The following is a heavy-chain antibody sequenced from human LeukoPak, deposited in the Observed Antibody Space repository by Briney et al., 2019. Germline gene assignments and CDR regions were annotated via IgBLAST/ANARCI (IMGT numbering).Heavy chain of an antibody. CDR3: AKWGDYDVLTGYYVSDF. Sequence: GGSLRLSCAASGFIFSNYATYWVRQAPGEGLEWVSAISGRSDNTSYADSVKGRFTLSRDSSKNTLYLQMNSLRADDTAVYYCAKWGDYDVLTGYYVSDFWGQGTLVTVSS. J-gene: IGHJ4*02. D-gene: IGHD3-9*01. CDR1: GFIFSNYA. V-gene: IGHV3-23*01. CDR2: ISGRSDNT.